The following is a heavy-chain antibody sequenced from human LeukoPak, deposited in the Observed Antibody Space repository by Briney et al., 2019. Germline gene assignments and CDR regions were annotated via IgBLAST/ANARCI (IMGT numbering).Heavy chain of an antibody. CDR2: IYHNGTP. D-gene: IGHD2-2*02. J-gene: IGHJ6*02. CDR3: ATAPILRGEGGEHYKYGMDV. Sequence: KPSGTLSLTCGVSVGSISSGNWWSWVRQSPGKGLEWTGEIYHNGTPNYNPSLKSRVTISADTSKNHFSLKLTSVTAADTAVYYCATAPILRGEGGEHYKYGMDVWGQGTTVIVSS. V-gene: IGHV4-4*02. CDR1: VGSISSGNW.